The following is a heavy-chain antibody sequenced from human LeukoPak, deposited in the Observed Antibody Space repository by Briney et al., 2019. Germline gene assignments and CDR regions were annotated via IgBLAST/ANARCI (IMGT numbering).Heavy chain of an antibody. V-gene: IGHV3-21*01. CDR1: GFTFSSYS. D-gene: IGHD3-22*01. CDR2: ISSSSSYI. J-gene: IGHJ4*02. CDR3: NYYDSSGYYY. Sequence: GGSLRLSCAASGFTFSSYSMNWVRQAPGRGLEWVSSISSSSSYIYYADSVKGRFTISRDNAKNSLYLQMNSLRAEDTAVYYCNYYDSSGYYYWGQGTLVTVSS.